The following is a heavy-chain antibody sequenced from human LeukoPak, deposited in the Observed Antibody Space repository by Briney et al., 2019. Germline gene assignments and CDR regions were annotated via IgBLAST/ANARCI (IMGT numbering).Heavy chain of an antibody. D-gene: IGHD4-17*01. V-gene: IGHV1-58*01. Sequence: ASVKVSCKASGFTFTSSAVQWVRQARGQRLEWIGWIVVGSGNTNYAQKFQERVTITRDMSTSTAYMELSSLRSEDTAVYYCAADRQQNDHGDYNLGGWGQGTLVTVSS. J-gene: IGHJ4*02. CDR3: AADRQQNDHGDYNLGG. CDR1: GFTFTSSA. CDR2: IVVGSGNT.